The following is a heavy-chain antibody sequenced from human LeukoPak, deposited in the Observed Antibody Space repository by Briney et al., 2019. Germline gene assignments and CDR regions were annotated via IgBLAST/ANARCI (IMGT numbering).Heavy chain of an antibody. CDR3: ARGAPYDYVWGSYLSYYYYYMDV. D-gene: IGHD3-16*01. V-gene: IGHV1-8*03. Sequence: ASVKVSCTASGYTFTSYDINWVRQATGQGLEWMGWMNPNSGNTGYAQKFQGRVTITRNTSISTAYMELSSLRSEDTAVYYCARGAPYDYVWGSYLSYYYYYMDVWGKGTTVTVSS. CDR1: GYTFTSYD. CDR2: MNPNSGNT. J-gene: IGHJ6*03.